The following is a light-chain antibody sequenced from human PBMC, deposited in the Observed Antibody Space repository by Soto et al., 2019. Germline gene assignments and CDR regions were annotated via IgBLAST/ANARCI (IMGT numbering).Light chain of an antibody. CDR1: QSISSY. J-gene: IGKJ2*01. CDR2: AAS. CDR3: QQSYSTPYT. V-gene: IGKV1-39*01. Sequence: DIQMTQSPSSLSASVVDRVTITFRASQSISSYLNWYQQKPGKAPKLLIYAASSLQSGVPSRFSGSGSGTDFTLTISSLQPEDFATYYCQQSYSTPYTFGQGTKVDIK.